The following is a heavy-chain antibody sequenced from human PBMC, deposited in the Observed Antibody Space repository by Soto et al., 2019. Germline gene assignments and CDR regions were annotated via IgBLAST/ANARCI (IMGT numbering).Heavy chain of an antibody. J-gene: IGHJ4*02. Sequence: QVQLVQSGTEVKKPGSSVKVSCKASGGTFRNYPINWVRQAPGQGLEWMGSIFPTTDIPDYAQTFQARFTISADKSAHTDYVELSILTSDDTAMYFCASGPLVLLNYFDSLGQGALVTVSS. D-gene: IGHD3-10*01. CDR1: GGTFRNYP. CDR3: ASGPLVLLNYFDS. CDR2: IFPTTDIP. V-gene: IGHV1-69*02.